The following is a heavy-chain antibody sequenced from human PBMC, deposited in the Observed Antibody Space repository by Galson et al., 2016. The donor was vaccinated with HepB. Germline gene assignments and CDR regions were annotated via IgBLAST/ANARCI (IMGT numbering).Heavy chain of an antibody. CDR1: GFTFSNYW. J-gene: IGHJ4*02. D-gene: IGHD2-2*01. V-gene: IGHV3-7*05. CDR3: AKTAEISEKYRHFDS. CDR2: IKQDGREK. Sequence: SLRLSCATSGFTFSNYWMSWVRQAPGKGLEWVANIKQDGREKNYVDSAKGRFTISRDNARNSLYLQMNSLRAGDTAVYYCAKTAEISEKYRHFDSWGQGTLVTVSS.